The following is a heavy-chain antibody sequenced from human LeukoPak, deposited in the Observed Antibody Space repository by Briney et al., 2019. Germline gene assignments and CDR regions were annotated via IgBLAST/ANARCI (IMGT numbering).Heavy chain of an antibody. Sequence: GGSLRLSCAASGFTFSNYAMSWVRQAPGKGLEWVSDISGSGGSTDYADSVKGRFTISRDNSKSTLYLQMNSLRAEDTAVYYCAKSQSQTGSSWSFDCWGQGTLVTVYS. J-gene: IGHJ4*02. CDR3: AKSQSQTGSSWSFDC. D-gene: IGHD6-13*01. CDR2: ISGSGGST. V-gene: IGHV3-23*01. CDR1: GFTFSNYA.